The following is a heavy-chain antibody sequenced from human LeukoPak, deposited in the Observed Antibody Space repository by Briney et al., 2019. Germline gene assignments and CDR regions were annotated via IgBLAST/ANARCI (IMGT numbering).Heavy chain of an antibody. Sequence: SVKVSCKASGGTFSSYAISWVRQAPGQGLEWMGGIIPIFGTANYAQKFQGRVTITADKSMSTAYMELSSLRSEDTAVYYCARSYYDILTGYLSPYYFDYWGQGTLVTVSS. CDR2: IIPIFGTA. CDR1: GGTFSSYA. J-gene: IGHJ4*02. D-gene: IGHD3-9*01. V-gene: IGHV1-69*06. CDR3: ARSYYDILTGYLSPYYFDY.